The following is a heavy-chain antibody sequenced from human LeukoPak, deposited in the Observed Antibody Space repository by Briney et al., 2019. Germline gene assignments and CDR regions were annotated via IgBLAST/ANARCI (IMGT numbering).Heavy chain of an antibody. CDR2: ISSGRTI. V-gene: IGHV3-48*03. Sequence: GGSLRLSCAASGFTFSSYEMNWVRQAPGKGLEWVSYISSGRTIYYADSAKGRFTISRDNAKNSLYLQMNSLRTEDTALYYCAKEIDTLGTNAFDIWGQGTIVTVSS. CDR1: GFTFSSYE. J-gene: IGHJ3*02. D-gene: IGHD2-15*01. CDR3: AKEIDTLGTNAFDI.